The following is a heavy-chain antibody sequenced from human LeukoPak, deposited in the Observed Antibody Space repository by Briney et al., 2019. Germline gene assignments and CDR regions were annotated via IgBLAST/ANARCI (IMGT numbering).Heavy chain of an antibody. V-gene: IGHV1-18*01. J-gene: IGHJ6*02. CDR3: ARAYYDSSGYYYYYGMDV. CDR2: ISAYNGNT. D-gene: IGHD3-22*01. CDR1: GYTFTSYG. Sequence: ASVKVSCKASGYTFTSYGISWVRQAPGQGLEWMGWISAYNGNTNYAQKLQGRVTMTTDTSTSTAYMGLRSLRSDDTAVYYCARAYYDSSGYYYYYGMDVWGQGTTVSVSS.